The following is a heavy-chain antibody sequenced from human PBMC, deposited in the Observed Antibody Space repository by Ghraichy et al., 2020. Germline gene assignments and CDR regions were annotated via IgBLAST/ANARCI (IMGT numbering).Heavy chain of an antibody. D-gene: IGHD3-22*01. CDR1: GFTFSSYA. Sequence: GGSLRLSCAASGFTFSSYAMSWVRQAPGKGLEWVSAISGSGGSTYYADSVKGRFTISRDNSKNTLYLQMNSLRAEDTAVYYCAKDQDDSSGYYPDAFDIWGQGTMDTVSS. CDR3: AKDQDDSSGYYPDAFDI. CDR2: ISGSGGST. V-gene: IGHV3-23*01. J-gene: IGHJ3*02.